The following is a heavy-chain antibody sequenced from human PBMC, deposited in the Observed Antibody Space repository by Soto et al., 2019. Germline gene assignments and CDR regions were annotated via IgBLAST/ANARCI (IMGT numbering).Heavy chain of an antibody. CDR2: INHNGNT. CDR3: TSLPRREPGPLHY. J-gene: IGHJ4*02. Sequence: SETLSLTCAVYGGSFSGYYWSWIRPPPGKGLEWVGEINHNGNTNYNPSLKSRVSISVDTSKNQFFLKLSSLTAADTAVYYCTSLPRREPGPLHYWGQGTLVTVSS. CDR1: GGSFSGYY. V-gene: IGHV4-34*01.